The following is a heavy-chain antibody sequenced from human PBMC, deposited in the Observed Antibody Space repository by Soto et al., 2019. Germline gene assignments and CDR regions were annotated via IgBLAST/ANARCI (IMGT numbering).Heavy chain of an antibody. CDR2: INAYNGNT. V-gene: IGHV1-18*01. CDR3: ARDLGGGISAP. CDR1: GYTFTSYG. Sequence: QVQVVQSGAEVKKPGASVKVSCKASGYTFTSYGISWVRQAPGQGLEWMGWINAYNGNTKYAQKLQGRVTMTTDTFTRTAYRALRSLRSDDTAVYYCARDLGGGISAPWGQGTLVTVSP. J-gene: IGHJ5*02. D-gene: IGHD6-13*01.